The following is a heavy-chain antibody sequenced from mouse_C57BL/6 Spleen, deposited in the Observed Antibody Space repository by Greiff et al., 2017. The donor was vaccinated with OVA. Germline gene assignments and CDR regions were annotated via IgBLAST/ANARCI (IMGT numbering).Heavy chain of an antibody. D-gene: IGHD2-5*01. CDR2: ISSGSSTI. J-gene: IGHJ3*01. CDR3: ARRSNYGSLAY. CDR1: GFTFSDYG. V-gene: IGHV5-17*01. Sequence: EVQRVESGGGLVKPGGSLKLSCAASGFTFSDYGMHWVRQAPEKGLEWVAYISSGSSTIYYADTVKGRFTISRDNAKNTLFLQMTSLRSEDTAMYYCARRSNYGSLAYWGQGTLVTVSA.